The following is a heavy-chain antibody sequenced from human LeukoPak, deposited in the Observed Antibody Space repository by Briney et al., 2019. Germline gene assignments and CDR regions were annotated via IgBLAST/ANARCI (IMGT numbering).Heavy chain of an antibody. CDR1: GLSFISYG. D-gene: IGHD4-17*01. Sequence: GGSLRLSCAASGLSFISYGMHWVRQAPGKGLEWVGVISDDGRRKDYADSVKGRFTISRDNSKDTLYLQMNSLRAEDTAVYYCAKRPSDYGDYVSYFDYWGQGTLVTVSS. V-gene: IGHV3-30*18. J-gene: IGHJ4*02. CDR3: AKRPSDYGDYVSYFDY. CDR2: ISDDGRRK.